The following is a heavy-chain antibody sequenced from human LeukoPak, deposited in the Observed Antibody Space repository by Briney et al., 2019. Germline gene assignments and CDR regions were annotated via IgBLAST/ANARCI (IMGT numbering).Heavy chain of an antibody. CDR1: GFTFSDYY. CDR3: AKDIYCSSTSCFYAEYFQH. J-gene: IGHJ1*01. Sequence: GGSLRLSCVASGFTFSDYYMTWIRQAPGKGLEWVSYISSSGNTIYYADSVKGRFTISRDNSKNTLYLQMNSLRAEDTAVYYCAKDIYCSSTSCFYAEYFQHWGQGTLVTVSS. D-gene: IGHD2-2*01. CDR2: ISSSGNTI. V-gene: IGHV3-11*04.